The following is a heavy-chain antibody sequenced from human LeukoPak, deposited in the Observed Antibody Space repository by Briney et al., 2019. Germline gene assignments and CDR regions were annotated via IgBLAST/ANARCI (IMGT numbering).Heavy chain of an antibody. V-gene: IGHV3-7*01. CDR1: GFTFSSYW. CDR2: IKYDGNEE. J-gene: IGHJ4*02. Sequence: GGSLRLSCAASGFTFSSYWMSWVRQAPGKGLEWGANIKYDGNEESYVDSVKGRFTISRDNAKNSLYLQLNSLRVEDTAVYYKSGGAAPGSFDYWGQGTLVTVSP. D-gene: IGHD1-1*01. CDR3: SGGAAPGSFDY.